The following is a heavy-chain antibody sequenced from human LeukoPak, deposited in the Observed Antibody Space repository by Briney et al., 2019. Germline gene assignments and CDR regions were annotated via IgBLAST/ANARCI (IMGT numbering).Heavy chain of an antibody. CDR2: ISSSSSYI. J-gene: IGHJ6*04. CDR1: GFTFSSYS. V-gene: IGHV3-21*01. Sequence: GGALRLSCAASGFTFSSYSMNWGRQAPGKGLEGVSSISSSSSYIYYADSVKGRFTISRDNAKNSLYLQMNSLRAEDTAVYYCARDKVAATTEYYYYGMDVWGKGTTVTVSS. D-gene: IGHD2-15*01. CDR3: ARDKVAATTEYYYYGMDV.